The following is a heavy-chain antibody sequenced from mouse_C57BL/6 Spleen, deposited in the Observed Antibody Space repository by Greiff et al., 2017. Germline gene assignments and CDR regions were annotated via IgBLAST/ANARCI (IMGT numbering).Heavy chain of an antibody. CDR2: ISYDGSN. CDR3: ARGEVDWYFDV. V-gene: IGHV3-6*01. D-gene: IGHD1-1*01. J-gene: IGHJ1*03. Sequence: EVQLVESGPGLVKPSQSLSLTCSVTGYSITSGYYWNWIRQFPGNKLEWMGYISYDGSNNYNPSLKNRISITRDTSKNQFFLKLNSVTTEDTATYYCARGEVDWYFDVWGTGTTVTVSS. CDR1: GYSITSGYY.